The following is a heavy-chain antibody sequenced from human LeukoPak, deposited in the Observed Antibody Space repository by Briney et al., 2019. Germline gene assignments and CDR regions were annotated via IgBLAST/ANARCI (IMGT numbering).Heavy chain of an antibody. J-gene: IGHJ4*02. V-gene: IGHV1-69*13. Sequence: ASVKVSCKASGGTFSSYAISWVRQAPGPGLEWMGGIIPIFGTANYAQKFQGRVTITADESTSTAYMELSSLKSEDTAVYYCACNLGYCSGGSCYIFDYWGQGTLVTVSS. CDR2: IIPIFGTA. D-gene: IGHD2-15*01. CDR1: GGTFSSYA. CDR3: ACNLGYCSGGSCYIFDY.